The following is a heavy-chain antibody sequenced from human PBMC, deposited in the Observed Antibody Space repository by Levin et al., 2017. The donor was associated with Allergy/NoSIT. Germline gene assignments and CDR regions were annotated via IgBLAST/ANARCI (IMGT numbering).Heavy chain of an antibody. D-gene: IGHD1-26*01. CDR1: GFTVSSNY. J-gene: IGHJ2*01. CDR2: IYSGGST. Sequence: AGGSLRLSCAASGFTVSSNYMSWVRQAPGKGLEWVSVIYSGGSTYYADSVKGRFTISRDNSKNTLYLQMNSLRAEDTAVYYCASAFIVGATSYFDLWGRGTLVTVSS. V-gene: IGHV3-53*01. CDR3: ASAFIVGATSYFDL.